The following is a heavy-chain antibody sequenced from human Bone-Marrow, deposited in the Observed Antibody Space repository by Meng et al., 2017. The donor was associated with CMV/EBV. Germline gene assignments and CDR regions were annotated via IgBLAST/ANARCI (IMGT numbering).Heavy chain of an antibody. CDR1: GFTFSSYW. CDR3: AREVMATMGVYYYGMDV. Sequence: GGSLRLSCAASGFTFSSYWMSWVRQAPGKGLEWVANIKQDGSEKYYVDSVKGRFTISRDNAKNSLYLQMNSLRAEDTAVYYCAREVMATMGVYYYGMDVWGQGTTVTVYS. J-gene: IGHJ6*02. V-gene: IGHV3-7*01. CDR2: IKQDGSEK. D-gene: IGHD5-24*01.